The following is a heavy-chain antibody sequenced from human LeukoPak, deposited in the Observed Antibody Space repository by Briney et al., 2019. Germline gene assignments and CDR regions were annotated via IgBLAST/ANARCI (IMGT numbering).Heavy chain of an antibody. J-gene: IGHJ4*02. CDR2: ISSSSSYI. Sequence: GGSLRLSCAASGFTLSSYSMNWVRQAPGKGLEWVSSISSSSSYIYYADSVKGRFTISRDNAKNSLYLQMNSLRAEDTAVYYCARDQVPPYYDSSGYPGYWGQGTLVTVSS. D-gene: IGHD3-22*01. V-gene: IGHV3-21*01. CDR1: GFTLSSYS. CDR3: ARDQVPPYYDSSGYPGY.